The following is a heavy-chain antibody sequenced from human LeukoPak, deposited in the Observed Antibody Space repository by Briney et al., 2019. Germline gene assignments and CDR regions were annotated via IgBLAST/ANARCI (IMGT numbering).Heavy chain of an antibody. CDR1: GYSISSHY. J-gene: IGHJ5*02. CDR2: IYHSGIT. V-gene: IGHV4-38-2*01. D-gene: IGHD2-15*01. Sequence: SETQSLTCGVSGYSISSHYWGWIRQPPGKGLEWIGTIYHSGITYYNPSLKSRVTISVDTSKNQFSLKLSSVTAADTAVYYCARTVVAATNWFDPWGQGTPVTVSS. CDR3: ARTVVAATNWFDP.